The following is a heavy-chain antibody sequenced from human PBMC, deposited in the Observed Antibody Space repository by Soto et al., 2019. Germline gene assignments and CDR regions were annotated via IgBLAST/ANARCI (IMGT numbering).Heavy chain of an antibody. J-gene: IGHJ4*02. V-gene: IGHV2-5*01. Sequence: QLTLKESGPTLVKPTQTLTLTCTFSGFSLTTSGVSVGWIRQPPGKALEWPASIYWNDDKRYSPSLKSSLTLTKDNSKQQVVLTMTNMDPVDTATYYCAYRVGSRGSFDYWGQGTLVTVSS. CDR3: AYRVGSRGSFDY. D-gene: IGHD6-25*01. CDR1: GFSLTTSGVS. CDR2: IYWNDDK.